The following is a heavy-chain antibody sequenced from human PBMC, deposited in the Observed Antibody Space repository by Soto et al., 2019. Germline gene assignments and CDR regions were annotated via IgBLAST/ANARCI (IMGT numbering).Heavy chain of an antibody. D-gene: IGHD4-17*01. CDR1: GGSISSYY. Sequence: QVQLQESGPGLVKPSETLSLTCTVSGGSISSYYWSWIRQPPGRGLEWIGYIYYSGSTNYNPSLKSRVTISVDTSKYQFSLKLSSVTAADTAVYYCARQHADYRNRAIDYWGQGILVTVSS. V-gene: IGHV4-59*01. CDR2: IYYSGST. CDR3: ARQHADYRNRAIDY. J-gene: IGHJ4*02.